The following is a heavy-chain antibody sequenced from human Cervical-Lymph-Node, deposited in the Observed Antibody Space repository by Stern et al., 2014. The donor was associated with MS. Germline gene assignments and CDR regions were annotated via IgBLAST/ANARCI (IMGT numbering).Heavy chain of an antibody. Sequence: VQLVQSGGGVVQPGRSLRLSCEASGFTFSAYGMHWVRQAPGKGLEWVAVISADGTLKFYGVSVKGRFTISRDNSKNTLFLQMNSLRAEDTAVYYCAKGDNWRRLNPWGQGTLVTVSS. CDR3: AKGDNWRRLNP. CDR2: ISADGTLK. V-gene: IGHV3-30*18. D-gene: IGHD1-20*01. CDR1: GFTFSAYG. J-gene: IGHJ5*02.